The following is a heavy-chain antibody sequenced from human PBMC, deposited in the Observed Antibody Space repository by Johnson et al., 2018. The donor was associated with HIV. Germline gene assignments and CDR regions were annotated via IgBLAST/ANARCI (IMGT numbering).Heavy chain of an antibody. CDR3: ARDRRNRQWQRLDAFDI. Sequence: VQLVESGGGLVQPGRSLRLSCAASGFTFDDYGMHWVRQAPGKGLEWVSGISWNSGSIGYADSVKGRFTISRDNAKNSLHLQMNSLRAEDTAFYYCARDRRNRQWQRLDAFDIWGQGTMVIVSS. CDR1: GFTFDDYG. CDR2: ISWNSGSI. J-gene: IGHJ3*02. D-gene: IGHD6-19*01. V-gene: IGHV3-9*01.